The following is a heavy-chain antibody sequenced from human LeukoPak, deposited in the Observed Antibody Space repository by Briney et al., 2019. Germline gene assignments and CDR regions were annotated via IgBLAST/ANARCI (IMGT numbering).Heavy chain of an antibody. D-gene: IGHD3-22*01. CDR2: IKEDGSDK. CDR3: ARDPRGPTTYDSSARDSLAY. CDR1: GFTFSSYW. J-gene: IGHJ4*02. V-gene: IGHV3-7*01. Sequence: GGSLRLSCAASGFTFSSYWMSWVRQVPGKGLQWVANIKEDGSDKYYVDSVKGRFTISRDNARNSLYLQMNSLRVEDTAVYYCARDPRGPTTYDSSARDSLAYWGQGTLVTVSS.